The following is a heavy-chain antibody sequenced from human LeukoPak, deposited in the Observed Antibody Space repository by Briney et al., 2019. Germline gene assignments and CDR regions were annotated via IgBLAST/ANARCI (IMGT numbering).Heavy chain of an antibody. CDR3: VGSPISDYYYYYMDV. CDR1: GFTFSSYA. CDR2: ISGSGGST. V-gene: IGHV3-23*01. D-gene: IGHD6-13*01. J-gene: IGHJ6*03. Sequence: GGSLRLSCAASGFTFSSYAMSWVRQAPGKGLEWVSAISGSGGSTYYADSVKGRFTISRDNSKNTLYLQMNSLRAEDTAVYYCVGSPISDYYYYYMDVWGKGTTVTVSS.